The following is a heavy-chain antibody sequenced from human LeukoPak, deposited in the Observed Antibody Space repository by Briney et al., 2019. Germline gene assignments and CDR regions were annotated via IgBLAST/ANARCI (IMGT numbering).Heavy chain of an antibody. V-gene: IGHV3-74*01. J-gene: IGHJ6*02. CDR3: ARDYDPIYYYYGMDV. Sequence: GGSLRLSCAASGFDFSSNWMHWVRHAPGQGLVWVSRIKGDGISTNYADSVKGRFTISRDNSKNTLYLQMNSLRAEDTAVYYCARDYDPIYYYYGMDVWGQGTTVTVSS. D-gene: IGHD3-16*01. CDR2: IKGDGIST. CDR1: GFDFSSNW.